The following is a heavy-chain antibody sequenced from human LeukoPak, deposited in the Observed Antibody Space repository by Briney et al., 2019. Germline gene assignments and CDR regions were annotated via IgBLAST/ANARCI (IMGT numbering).Heavy chain of an antibody. J-gene: IGHJ4*02. V-gene: IGHV3-23*01. CDR3: AKEERAAAGRDFEY. Sequence: GGSLRLSCAASGFTFSSYAMSWVRQAPGKGLEWVSSISGSGDNTYYADSVKGRFTISRDNSKNTLYLQMNSLRADDTAVYYCAKEERAAAGRDFEYWGQGALVTVSS. D-gene: IGHD6-13*01. CDR2: ISGSGDNT. CDR1: GFTFSSYA.